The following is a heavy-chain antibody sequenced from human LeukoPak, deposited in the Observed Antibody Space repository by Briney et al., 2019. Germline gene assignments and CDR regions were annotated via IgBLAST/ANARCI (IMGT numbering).Heavy chain of an antibody. CDR3: ASSWSIAAAVRN. CDR2: ISAYNGNT. CDR1: GCTFISYA. V-gene: IGHV1-18*01. J-gene: IGHJ4*02. D-gene: IGHD6-13*01. Sequence: ASVKVSCKASGCTFISYAMHWVRQAPGQRLEWMGWISAYNGNTNYAQKLQGRVTMTTDTSTGTAYMELRSLRSDDTAVYYCASSWSIAAAVRNWGQGTLVTVSS.